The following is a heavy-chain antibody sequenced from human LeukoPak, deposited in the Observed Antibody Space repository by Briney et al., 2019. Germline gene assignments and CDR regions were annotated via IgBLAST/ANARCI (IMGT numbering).Heavy chain of an antibody. CDR1: GYTFTSYY. CDR3: ARVYYDSSGYYPFDY. V-gene: IGHV1-46*01. J-gene: IGHJ4*02. D-gene: IGHD3-22*01. CDR2: INPSGGST. Sequence: GASVKVSCKASGYTFTSYYMHWVRQAPGQGLEWMGIINPSGGSTSYAQKFHGRVTMTRDTSTSTVYMELSSLRSEDTAVYYCARVYYDSSGYYPFDYWGQGTLVTVSS.